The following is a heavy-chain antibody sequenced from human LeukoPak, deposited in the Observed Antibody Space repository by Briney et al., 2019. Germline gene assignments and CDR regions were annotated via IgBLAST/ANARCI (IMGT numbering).Heavy chain of an antibody. CDR1: GGSISGYF. D-gene: IGHD4-17*01. V-gene: IGHV4-30-2*01. J-gene: IGHJ3*02. CDR3: ARDLGIDYGDYGGAFAI. Sequence: SETLSLTCTVSGGSISGYFWSWIRQPPGEGLVWIGCIYHNESTFYNPSLKSRVTISVDRSKNQFSLKLTSVTAADTAVYYCARDLGIDYGDYGGAFAIWGQGTIVTVSS. CDR2: IYHNEST.